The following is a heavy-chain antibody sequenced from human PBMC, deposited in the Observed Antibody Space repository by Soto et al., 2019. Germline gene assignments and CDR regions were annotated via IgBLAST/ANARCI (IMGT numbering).Heavy chain of an antibody. Sequence: SETLSLTCAVSGGSISSGGYSWSWIRQPPGKGLEWIGYIYHSGITYYNPSLKSRVTISVDRSKNQFSLKLSSVTAADTAVYYCARAVDTAMEIDYWGQGTLVTVSS. CDR2: IYHSGIT. CDR1: GGSISSGGYS. CDR3: ARAVDTAMEIDY. D-gene: IGHD5-18*01. V-gene: IGHV4-30-2*01. J-gene: IGHJ4*02.